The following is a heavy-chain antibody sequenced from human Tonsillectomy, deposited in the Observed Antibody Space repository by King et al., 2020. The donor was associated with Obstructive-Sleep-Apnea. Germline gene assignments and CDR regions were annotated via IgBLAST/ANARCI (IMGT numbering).Heavy chain of an antibody. CDR1: GGSISSGDYY. Sequence: QLQESGPGLVKPSQTLSLTCTVSGGSISSGDYYWSWIRQPPGKGLEWIGYIYYSGSTYYNPSLKSRVTISVDTSKNQFSLKLSSVTAADTAVYYCARAVRMVVAAYEYYFDYWGQGTLVTVSS. CDR3: ARAVRMVVAAYEYYFDY. CDR2: IYYSGST. D-gene: IGHD2-15*01. J-gene: IGHJ4*02. V-gene: IGHV4-30-4*01.